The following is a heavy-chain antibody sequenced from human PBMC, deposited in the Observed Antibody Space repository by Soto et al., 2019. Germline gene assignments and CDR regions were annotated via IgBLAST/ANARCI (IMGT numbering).Heavy chain of an antibody. Sequence: QVQLVQSGAEVKKPGSSVKVSCKASGGTFSSYAISWVRQAPGQGLEWMGGIIPIFDTANYAQKFQGRVTITADKSTITAYMDLSSMRSEDTAVYYCSKMGARESVDYGDSGTYYYGMDVWGQGTTVTVSS. D-gene: IGHD4-17*01. CDR2: IIPIFDTA. CDR3: SKMGARESVDYGDSGTYYYGMDV. J-gene: IGHJ6*02. CDR1: GGTFSSYA. V-gene: IGHV1-69*06.